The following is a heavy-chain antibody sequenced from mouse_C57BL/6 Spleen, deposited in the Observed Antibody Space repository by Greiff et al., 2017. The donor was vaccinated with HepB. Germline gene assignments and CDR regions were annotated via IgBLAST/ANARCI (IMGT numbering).Heavy chain of an antibody. CDR1: GYTFTDYY. J-gene: IGHJ3*01. CDR2: INPNNGGT. Sequence: EVQLQQSGPELVKPGASVKISCKASGYTFTDYYMNWVKQSHGKSLEWIGDINPNNGGTSYNQKFKGKATLTVDKSSSTAYMELRSLTSEDSAVYYCAGVHFAYWGQGTLVTVSA. CDR3: AGVHFAY. V-gene: IGHV1-26*01.